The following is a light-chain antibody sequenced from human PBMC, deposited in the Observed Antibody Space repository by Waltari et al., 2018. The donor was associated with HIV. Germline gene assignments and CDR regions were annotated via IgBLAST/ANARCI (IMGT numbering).Light chain of an antibody. Sequence: QSVLTQPPSASGTPGQRVAISCSGSRSNIGSNYVYWYLQLPGTAPKVLIYRSNQRPSGVPDRFSGSKSGTSASLAISALRSEDEADYYCATWDDSLSGPVFGGGTKLTVL. J-gene: IGLJ3*02. CDR2: RSN. CDR1: RSNIGSNY. CDR3: ATWDDSLSGPV. V-gene: IGLV1-47*01.